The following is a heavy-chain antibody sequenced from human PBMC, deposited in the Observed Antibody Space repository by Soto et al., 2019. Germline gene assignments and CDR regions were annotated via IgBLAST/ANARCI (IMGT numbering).Heavy chain of an antibody. J-gene: IGHJ4*02. Sequence: SETLSLTCAVFGWYFGGYYLSWIRQPPGKGLEWIGEINHSGSTNYNPSLKSRVTISVDTSKNQFSLKLSSVTAADTAVYYCARGGIASRDIDYWGQGTLVTVSS. CDR1: GWYFGGYY. CDR3: ARGGIASRDIDY. CDR2: INHSGST. V-gene: IGHV4-34*01. D-gene: IGHD6-6*01.